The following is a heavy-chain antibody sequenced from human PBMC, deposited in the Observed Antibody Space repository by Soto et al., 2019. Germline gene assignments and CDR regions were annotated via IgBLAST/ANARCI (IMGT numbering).Heavy chain of an antibody. CDR3: ASNYYDFWSGYYDYYYLDV. Sequence: QVQLVESGGGVVQPGRSLRLSCAASGFTFTTCGMHWVRQAPGKGLEWVALISHDGSNKYYAESVKGRFTISGDNSKNTLNLQMNSLRAEDTAVYYCASNYYDFWSGYYDYYYLDVWGKGTTVTVSS. CDR2: ISHDGSNK. CDR1: GFTFTTCG. D-gene: IGHD3-3*01. J-gene: IGHJ6*03. V-gene: IGHV3-30*03.